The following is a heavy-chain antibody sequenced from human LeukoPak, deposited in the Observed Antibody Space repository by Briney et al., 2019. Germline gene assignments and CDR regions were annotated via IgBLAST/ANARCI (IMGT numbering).Heavy chain of an antibody. Sequence: SETLSLTCDVSGGSIDSTNWWNWVRQPPGKGLEWIGEIHHDGRINYNPSLKSQVTLSVDKSKNQFSLRLNSVTAADTAMYYCARSHDHLWGNYPDYWGQGTLVTVSS. CDR2: IHHDGRI. CDR1: GGSIDSTNW. D-gene: IGHD3-16*02. CDR3: ARSHDHLWGNYPDY. V-gene: IGHV4/OR15-8*01. J-gene: IGHJ4*02.